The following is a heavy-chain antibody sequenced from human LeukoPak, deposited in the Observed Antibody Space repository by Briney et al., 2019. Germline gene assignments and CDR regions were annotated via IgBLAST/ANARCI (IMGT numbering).Heavy chain of an antibody. CDR3: AKDTTFDY. CDR1: GFSFSSYG. Sequence: HTGGSLRLSCAASGFSFSSYGMHWVRQAPGKGLEWVAVISYDGSNKYYADSVKGRFTISRDNSKNTLYLQMNSLRTEDTAMYYCAKDTTFDYWGQGTLVTVSS. CDR2: ISYDGSNK. V-gene: IGHV3-30*18. D-gene: IGHD1-1*01. J-gene: IGHJ4*02.